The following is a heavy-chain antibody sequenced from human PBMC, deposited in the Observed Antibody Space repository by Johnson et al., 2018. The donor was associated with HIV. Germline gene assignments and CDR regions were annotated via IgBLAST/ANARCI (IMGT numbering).Heavy chain of an antibody. D-gene: IGHD1-1*01. CDR3: AKGSTLWNPRLGDAFDF. V-gene: IGHV3-30*02. CDR2: IRYDGSDK. Sequence: VQLVESGGGVVQPGRSLRLSCAASGFTFSRFGMHWVRQAPGKGLEWVAFIRYDGSDKYYADSVKGRFTISRDNSKNTLYLQMNSLTAEDTALYYCAKGSTLWNPRLGDAFDFWGQGTLVTVSS. CDR1: GFTFSRFG. J-gene: IGHJ3*01.